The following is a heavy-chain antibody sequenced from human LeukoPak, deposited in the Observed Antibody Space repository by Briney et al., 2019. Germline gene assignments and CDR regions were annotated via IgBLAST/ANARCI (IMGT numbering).Heavy chain of an antibody. V-gene: IGHV3-7*01. Sequence: GGSLRLSCAASGFTFSSYWMRWVREAPGKGVEWVANIKQDGSEKYYVDSVKGRFTISRDNAKNSLYLQMNSLRAEDTAVYYCARPPHASAGTGPDDYWGQGTLVTVSS. CDR2: IKQDGSEK. D-gene: IGHD6-19*01. CDR1: GFTFSSYW. J-gene: IGHJ4*02. CDR3: ARPPHASAGTGPDDY.